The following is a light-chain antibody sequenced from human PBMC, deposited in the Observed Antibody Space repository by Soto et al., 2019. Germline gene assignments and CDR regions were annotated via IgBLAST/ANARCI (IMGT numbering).Light chain of an antibody. CDR1: QSVSSSY. J-gene: IGKJ4*01. V-gene: IGKV3-20*01. CDR2: GAS. Sequence: EIVLTQSPGTLSLSPGERATLSCRASQSVSSSYLVWYQQKPGQAPRLLIYGASSRATGIPDRFSGSGSGTDFTLTISRLEPEDFAVYYCQQYGSSSLTFGGGTKVEIK. CDR3: QQYGSSSLT.